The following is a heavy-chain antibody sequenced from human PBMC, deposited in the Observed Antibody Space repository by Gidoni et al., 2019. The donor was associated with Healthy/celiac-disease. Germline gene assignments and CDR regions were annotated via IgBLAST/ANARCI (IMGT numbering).Heavy chain of an antibody. V-gene: IGHV4-39*01. CDR1: GGPISISSYY. Sequence: QLQLQESGPGLVKPSETLSPPCTVSGGPISISSYYWGWIRQPPGKGLEWMGSIYYSGTTYYSPSIKSRVTISVDTSKNQFSLKLSSVTAADTAVYYCARTRGDCCPPDAFDIWGQGTMVTVSS. D-gene: IGHD2-21*02. CDR3: ARTRGDCCPPDAFDI. J-gene: IGHJ3*02. CDR2: IYYSGTT.